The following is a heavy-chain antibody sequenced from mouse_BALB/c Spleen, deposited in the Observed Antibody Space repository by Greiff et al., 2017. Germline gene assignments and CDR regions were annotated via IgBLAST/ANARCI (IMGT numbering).Heavy chain of an antibody. CDR1: GFSLTSYG. D-gene: IGHD1-2*01. V-gene: IGHV2-9*02. Sequence: VMLVESGPGLVAPSQSLSITCTVSGFSLTSYGVHWVRQPPGKGLEWLGVIWAGGSTNYNSALMSRLSISKDNSKSQVFLKMNSLQTDDTAMYYCAREAFITTATAWFAYWGQGTLVTVSA. J-gene: IGHJ3*01. CDR3: AREAFITTATAWFAY. CDR2: IWAGGST.